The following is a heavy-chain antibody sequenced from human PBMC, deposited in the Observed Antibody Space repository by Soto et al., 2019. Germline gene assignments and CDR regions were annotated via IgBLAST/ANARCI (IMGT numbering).Heavy chain of an antibody. V-gene: IGHV4-59*01. J-gene: IGHJ6*02. D-gene: IGHD1-26*01. CDR1: GGSISSYY. Sequence: QVQLQESGPGLVKPSETLSLTCTVSGGSISSYYWSWIRQPPGKGLEWIGYIYYSGSTNYNPSLRSRVTISVDTSKNQFSLKLSSVTAADTAVYYCARRGDIVGATMPSYYYYGMGVWGQGTTVTVSS. CDR2: IYYSGST. CDR3: ARRGDIVGATMPSYYYYGMGV.